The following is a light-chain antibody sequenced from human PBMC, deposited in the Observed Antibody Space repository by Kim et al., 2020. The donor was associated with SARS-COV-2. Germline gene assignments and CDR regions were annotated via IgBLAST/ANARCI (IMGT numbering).Light chain of an antibody. V-gene: IGKV3D-20*01. CDR2: DLS. J-gene: IGKJ1*01. CDR3: QQYSGSPRT. Sequence: LSPGDRANLACRAIQIVSRSLAWYLLLTRFAYTTLFCDLSLLLTGLPDRFSGSGSGTDFTLTVRRLEPEDFAVYYCQQYSGSPRTFGQGTKVDIK. CDR1: QIVSRS.